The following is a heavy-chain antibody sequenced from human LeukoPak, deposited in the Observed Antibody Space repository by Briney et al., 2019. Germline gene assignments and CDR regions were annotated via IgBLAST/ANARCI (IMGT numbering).Heavy chain of an antibody. J-gene: IGHJ5*02. V-gene: IGHV3-74*01. Sequence: GESLRLSCATSGFTFGNYWMSWLRQAPGKGQVWVARIKYGDGSVTTYAESVQGRFTISRDNARNTLYLQMNSLRVDDTAVYYCAKSDWFDPCGRGILVTVSS. CDR1: GFTFGNYW. CDR3: AKSDWFDP. CDR2: IKYGDGSVT.